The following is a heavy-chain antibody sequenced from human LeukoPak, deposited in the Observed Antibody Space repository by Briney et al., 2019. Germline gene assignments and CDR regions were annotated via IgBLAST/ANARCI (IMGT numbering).Heavy chain of an antibody. V-gene: IGHV4-59*08. CDR2: IYYSGST. J-gene: IGHJ3*02. Sequence: SETLSLTCTVSGGSISSYYWSWIRQPPGKGLEWIGYIYYSGSTNYNPSLKSRVTISVDTSKNQFSLMLSSVTAADTAVYYCARMASNAFDIWGQGTMVTVSS. D-gene: IGHD5-24*01. CDR1: GGSISSYY. CDR3: ARMASNAFDI.